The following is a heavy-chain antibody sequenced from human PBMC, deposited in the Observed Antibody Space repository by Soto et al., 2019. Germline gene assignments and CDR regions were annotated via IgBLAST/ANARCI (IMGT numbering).Heavy chain of an antibody. V-gene: IGHV4-31*03. J-gene: IGHJ4*02. CDR3: ATLYMVRGVRTFDY. CDR1: GGSISSGGYY. D-gene: IGHD3-10*01. Sequence: QVQLQESGPGLVKPSQTLSLTCTVSGGSISSGGYYWSWIRQHPGKGLEWIGYIYYTGRTYYNPSLKSRVTISVDTSKNQCSLKLSSVTAADTAVYYCATLYMVRGVRTFDYWGQGTLVTVSS. CDR2: IYYTGRT.